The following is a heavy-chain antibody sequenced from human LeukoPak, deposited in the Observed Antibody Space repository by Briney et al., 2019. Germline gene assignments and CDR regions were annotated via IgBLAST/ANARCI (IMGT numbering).Heavy chain of an antibody. V-gene: IGHV1-18*01. CDR3: GRQGSIAVAADY. CDR2: ISVYNGNT. Sequence: ASVKVSCKASGYTFTNYGISWVRQAPGQGLEWMGWISVYNGNTNYAQKLQGRVTMTTDTSSSTAYMELRSLRSDDTAVYYCGRQGSIAVAADYWGQGTLVTVSS. D-gene: IGHD6-19*01. J-gene: IGHJ4*02. CDR1: GYTFTNYG.